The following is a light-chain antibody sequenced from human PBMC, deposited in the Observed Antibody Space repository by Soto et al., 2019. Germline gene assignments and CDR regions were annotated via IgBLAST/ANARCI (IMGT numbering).Light chain of an antibody. CDR1: QSISNS. CDR2: KAS. V-gene: IGKV1-5*03. CDR3: QQYNSFSGVT. Sequence: DIQMTQSPSTLSASVRDRVTITCRASQSISNSLAWYQQRPGKAPKLLIYKASSLETGVPSRFSGSGYGTEFTLTISSLQPDDVATYYCQQYNSFSGVTFGPGTKVDIK. J-gene: IGKJ3*01.